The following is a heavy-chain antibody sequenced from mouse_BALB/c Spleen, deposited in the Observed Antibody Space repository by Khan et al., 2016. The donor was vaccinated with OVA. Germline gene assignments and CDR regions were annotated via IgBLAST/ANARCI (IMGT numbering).Heavy chain of an antibody. V-gene: IGHV1-20*02. CDR3: ARSYGSDFDY. CDR1: GYSFTGYF. CDR2: INPHIGET. D-gene: IGHD1-1*01. Sequence: EVQLQQSGPELVKPGASVKISCKASGYSFTGYFMNWVMQSHGKSLEWIGRINPHIGETFYNPKFKGKANLTVAESSRPAHMELRSLASEDSAVYYCARSYGSDFDYWGPGTTLTVSS. J-gene: IGHJ2*01.